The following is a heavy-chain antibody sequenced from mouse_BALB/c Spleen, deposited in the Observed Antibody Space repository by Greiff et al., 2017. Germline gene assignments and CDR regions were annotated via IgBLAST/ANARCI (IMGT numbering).Heavy chain of an antibody. Sequence: VQLKESGPGLVAPSQSLSITCTVSGFSLTGYGVNWVRQPPGKGLEWLGMIWGDGSTDYNSALKSRLSISKDNSKSQVFLKMNSLQTDDTARYYCARGQLGLDYAMDYWGQGTSVTVSS. CDR2: IWGDGST. CDR1: GFSLTGYG. CDR3: ARGQLGLDYAMDY. V-gene: IGHV2-6-7*01. J-gene: IGHJ4*01. D-gene: IGHD3-2*01.